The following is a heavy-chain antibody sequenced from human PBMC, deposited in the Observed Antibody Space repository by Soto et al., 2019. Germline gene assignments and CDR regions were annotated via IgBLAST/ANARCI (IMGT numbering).Heavy chain of an antibody. CDR1: GGSISSGGYY. CDR3: ARDYLPHSGYDAFDY. D-gene: IGHD5-12*01. V-gene: IGHV4-31*03. CDR2: IYYSGST. J-gene: IGHJ4*02. Sequence: SETLSLTCTVSGGSISSGGYYWSWIRQHPGKGLEWIGYIYYSGSTYYNPSLKSRVTISVDTSKNTLYLQMNSLRAEDTAVYYCARDYLPHSGYDAFDYWGQGTLVTVSS.